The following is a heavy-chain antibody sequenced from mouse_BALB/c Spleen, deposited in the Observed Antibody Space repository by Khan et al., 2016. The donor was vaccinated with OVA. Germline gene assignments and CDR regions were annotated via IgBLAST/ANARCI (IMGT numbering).Heavy chain of an antibody. J-gene: IGHJ3*01. D-gene: IGHD2-2*01. Sequence: QIQLVQSGPGLVAPSQSLSITCTVSGLSLTNYGISWIRQPPGKGLEWLGVIWGDGSTNYHSALISRLSINKDNSKSQVFLKLNSLQTDDTATYYCAIIYYGYDWFTYWGQGTLVTVSA. CDR3: AIIYYGYDWFTY. CDR1: GLSLTNYG. CDR2: IWGDGST. V-gene: IGHV2-3*01.